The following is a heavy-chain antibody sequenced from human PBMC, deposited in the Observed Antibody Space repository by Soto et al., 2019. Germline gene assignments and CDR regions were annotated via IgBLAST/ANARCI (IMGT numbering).Heavy chain of an antibody. CDR2: IRAYNGNT. V-gene: IGHV1-18*01. CDR1: GYTFTSYG. J-gene: IGHJ6*02. Sequence: ASVKVSCKASGYTFTSYGISWVRQAPGQGLEWMGWIRAYNGNTNYAQKFQGWVTMTRDTSISTAYMELSRLRSDDTAVYYCASSYGSGSRSYYYYYGMDVWGQGTTVTVSS. D-gene: IGHD3-10*01. CDR3: ASSYGSGSRSYYYYYGMDV.